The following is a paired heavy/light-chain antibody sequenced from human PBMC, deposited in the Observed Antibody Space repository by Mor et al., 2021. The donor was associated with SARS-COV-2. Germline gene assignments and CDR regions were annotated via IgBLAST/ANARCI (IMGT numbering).Heavy chain of an antibody. CDR3: TTDRIAAVAGRNNH. CDR2: IKSKTDGGTT. J-gene: IGHJ4*02. V-gene: IGHV3-15*01. D-gene: IGHD6-19*01. Sequence: EVQLVESGGGLVKPGGSLRLSCAASEFTFSNAWMSWVRQAPGKGLEWVGHIKSKTDGGTTDYAAPVNGRFTISRDDSKNTLYLQMNSLKTEDTAVYYCTTDRIAAVAGRNNHWGQGTLVTVSS. CDR1: EFTFSNAW.
Light chain of an antibody. J-gene: IGLJ1*01. Sequence: QAVVTQEPSLTVSPGGTVTLTCGSSTGSVTSGHYPYWFQQKPGQAPRTLIYDTTNKHSWTPARFSGSLLGGKAALTLSGAQPEDEAEYYCLLFYSGGRVFGTGTKVTVL. CDR2: DTT. V-gene: IGLV7-46*01. CDR1: TGSVTSGHY. CDR3: LLFYSGGRV.